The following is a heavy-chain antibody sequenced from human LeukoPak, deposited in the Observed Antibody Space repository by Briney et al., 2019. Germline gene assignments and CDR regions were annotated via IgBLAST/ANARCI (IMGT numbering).Heavy chain of an antibody. CDR3: ARESAAAGTFVY. CDR2: IYASGST. D-gene: IGHD6-13*01. V-gene: IGHV4-4*07. CDR1: GGSISSYY. Sequence: SETLSLTCTVSGGSISSYYWSWIRQPAGKGLEWIGRIYASGSTNYNPSLKSRVTMSVDTSKNQFSLKLSSVTAADTAVYYCARESAAAGTFVYWGQGTLVTVSS. J-gene: IGHJ4*02.